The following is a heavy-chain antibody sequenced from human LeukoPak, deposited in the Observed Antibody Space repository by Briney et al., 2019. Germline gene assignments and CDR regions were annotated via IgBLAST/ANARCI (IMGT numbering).Heavy chain of an antibody. CDR1: GYTFTGYY. D-gene: IGHD6-19*01. J-gene: IGHJ5*02. Sequence: GASVKVSCKASGYTFTGYYMHWVRQAPGQGLEWMGWINPNSGGTNYAQKFQGRVTMTRDTSISTAYMELSRLRSDDTAVYYCAREGEQWLTRGDWFDPWGQGTLVTVSS. CDR2: INPNSGGT. V-gene: IGHV1-2*02. CDR3: AREGEQWLTRGDWFDP.